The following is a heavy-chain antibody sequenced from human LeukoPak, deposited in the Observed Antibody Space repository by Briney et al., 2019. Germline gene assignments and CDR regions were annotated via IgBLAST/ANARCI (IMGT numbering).Heavy chain of an antibody. CDR2: MNPNSGNT. V-gene: IGHV1-8*01. D-gene: IGHD4-17*01. CDR3: ARDSPYGDYATYMDV. CDR1: GYTFTSYD. Sequence: ASVKVSCKASGYTFTSYDINWVRQATGQGLEWMGWMNPNSGNTGYAQKLQGRVTMTTDTSTSTAYMELRSLRSDDTAVYYCARDSPYGDYATYMDVWGKGTTVTVSS. J-gene: IGHJ6*03.